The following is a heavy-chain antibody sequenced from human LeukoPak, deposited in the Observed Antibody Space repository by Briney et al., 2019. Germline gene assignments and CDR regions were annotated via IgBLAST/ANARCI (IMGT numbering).Heavy chain of an antibody. J-gene: IGHJ4*02. CDR3: ARAPTVGATT. V-gene: IGHV3-11*04. Sequence: PGGSLRLSCAASGFTFSDYYMGWMRQAPGKGLGWVSYISKSDNTVYYADSVKGRFTISRDNAKNSLYLQMNSLRAEDTAVYYCARAPTVGATTWGQGTLVTVSS. CDR2: ISKSDNTV. D-gene: IGHD1-26*01. CDR1: GFTFSDYY.